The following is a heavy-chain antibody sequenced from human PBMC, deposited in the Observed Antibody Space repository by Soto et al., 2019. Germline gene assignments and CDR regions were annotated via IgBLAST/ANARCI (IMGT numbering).Heavy chain of an antibody. CDR3: ARGRYGDY. J-gene: IGHJ4*02. V-gene: IGHV1-18*01. CDR1: GYAFTTYG. Sequence: QVHLVQSGAEVKKPGASVKVSCKGSGYAFTTYGITWVRQAPGQGLEWMGWISAHNGNTNYAQKLQGRVTVTRDTSTSTDYMELRRLRSDDTDVYYCARGRYGDYWGQGSLVTVSS. D-gene: IGHD1-1*01. CDR2: ISAHNGNT.